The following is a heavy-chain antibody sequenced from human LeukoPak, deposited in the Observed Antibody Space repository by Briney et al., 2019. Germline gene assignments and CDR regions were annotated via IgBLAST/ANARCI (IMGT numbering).Heavy chain of an antibody. V-gene: IGHV3-23*01. D-gene: IGHD3-16*02. CDR2: ISGSGGST. CDR3: AKDPLYYDYVWGSYRNWFDP. CDR1: GFTFSSYA. Sequence: GGSLRLSCAASGFTFSSYAMSWVRQAPGKGLEWVSAISGSGGSTYYADSVKGRFTTSRDNSKNTLYLQMNSLRAEDTAVYYCAKDPLYYDYVWGSYRNWFDPWGQGTLVTVSS. J-gene: IGHJ5*02.